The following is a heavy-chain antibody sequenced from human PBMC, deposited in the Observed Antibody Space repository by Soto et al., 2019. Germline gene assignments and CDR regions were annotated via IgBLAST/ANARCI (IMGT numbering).Heavy chain of an antibody. CDR3: ARSDGHTFNWLDS. V-gene: IGHV1-8*01. CDR1: GYTFTKYD. J-gene: IGHJ5*01. Sequence: QVQLVQSGAEVKTPGASVKVSCKASGYTFTKYDMNWVRQAPGQGLEWMGWMNPTSGNTGYAQKFQGRLTMPWHTAIGIAHMELSSLRNEDKAVYYCARSDGHTFNWLDSWGQGTLVTVSA. CDR2: MNPTSGNT. D-gene: IGHD2-2*02.